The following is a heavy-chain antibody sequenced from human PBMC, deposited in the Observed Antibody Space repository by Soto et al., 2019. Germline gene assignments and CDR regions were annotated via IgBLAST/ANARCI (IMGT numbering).Heavy chain of an antibody. D-gene: IGHD3-22*01. Sequence: EVQLLESGGGLVQPGGSLRLSCAASGFTFSSYAMSWVRQAPGKGLEWVSAISSSSSYIYYADSVKGRFTISRDNAKNSLYLQMNSLRAEDTAVYYCAREGYYYDSSGYYTAWGQGTLVTVSS. CDR3: AREGYYYDSSGYYTA. CDR2: ISSSSSYI. V-gene: IGHV3-21*01. CDR1: GFTFSSYA. J-gene: IGHJ5*02.